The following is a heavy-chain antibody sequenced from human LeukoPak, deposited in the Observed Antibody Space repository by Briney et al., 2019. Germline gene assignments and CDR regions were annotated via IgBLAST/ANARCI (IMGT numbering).Heavy chain of an antibody. Sequence: QPGGSLRLSCAASGFTFDDYAMHWVRQAPGKGLEWVSLISWDGGSTYYADSVKGRFTISRDNSKNSLYLQMNSLRAEDTALYYCAKARYDSSEYYYYGMDVWGQGTTVTVSS. CDR3: AKARYDSSEYYYYGMDV. CDR1: GFTFDDYA. D-gene: IGHD3-22*01. V-gene: IGHV3-43D*03. CDR2: ISWDGGST. J-gene: IGHJ6*02.